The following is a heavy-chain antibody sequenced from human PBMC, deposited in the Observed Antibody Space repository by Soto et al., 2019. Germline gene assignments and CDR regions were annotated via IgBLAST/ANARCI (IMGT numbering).Heavy chain of an antibody. V-gene: IGHV4-59*01. CDR1: GCSISSYY. D-gene: IGHD1-26*01. Sequence: QVQLQESGPGLVKPSETLSLTCTVSGCSISSYYWSWIRQPPGKGLEWIGYIYYSGSTNYNPSLKSRVTISVDTSKNQFSLKLSSVTAADTAVYYCARGRGASDYWCQGTLVTVSS. J-gene: IGHJ4*02. CDR3: ARGRGASDY. CDR2: IYYSGST.